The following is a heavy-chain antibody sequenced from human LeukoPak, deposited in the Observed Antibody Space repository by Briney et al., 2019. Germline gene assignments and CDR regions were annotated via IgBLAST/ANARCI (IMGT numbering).Heavy chain of an antibody. Sequence: SGGSLRLSCAASGFTFSSYSMNWVRQAPGKGLEWVSYISSSSSTIYYADSVKGRFTISRDNAKNSLYLQMNSLRAEDTAVYYCARDPGYSSSWYFGGQGTLVTVSS. CDR1: GFTFSSYS. D-gene: IGHD6-13*01. V-gene: IGHV3-48*01. CDR3: ARDPGYSSSWYF. CDR2: ISSSSSTI. J-gene: IGHJ4*02.